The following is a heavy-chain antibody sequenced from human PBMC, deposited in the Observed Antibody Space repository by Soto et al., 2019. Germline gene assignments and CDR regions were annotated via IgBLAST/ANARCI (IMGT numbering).Heavy chain of an antibody. CDR2: IFYSDNT. J-gene: IGHJ4*02. D-gene: IGHD3-3*01. Sequence: SETLSLTCTVSGGSISTYYRSWVRQSPGKGLEWIGYIFYSDNTNYNPSLKSRVTISVDTSKNQFSLKLTSVTAADTAVYFCARGGETYYDFWSGFSPIDYWGQGAPVTVSS. CDR3: ARGGETYYDFWSGFSPIDY. V-gene: IGHV4-59*01. CDR1: GGSISTYY.